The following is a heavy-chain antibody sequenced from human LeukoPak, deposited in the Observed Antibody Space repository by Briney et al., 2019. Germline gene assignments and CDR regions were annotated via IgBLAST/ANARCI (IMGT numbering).Heavy chain of an antibody. CDR2: ISYDGSNK. CDR3: ARVFYDYVWGSYRPGAFDI. CDR1: GFTFSSYA. V-gene: IGHV3-30-3*01. D-gene: IGHD3-16*02. Sequence: GGSLRLSCAASGFTFSSYAMHWVRQAPGKGLEWVAVISYDGSNKYYADSVKGRFTISRDNSKNTLYLQMNSLRAEDTAVYYCARVFYDYVWGSYRPGAFDIWGQGTMVTVSS. J-gene: IGHJ3*02.